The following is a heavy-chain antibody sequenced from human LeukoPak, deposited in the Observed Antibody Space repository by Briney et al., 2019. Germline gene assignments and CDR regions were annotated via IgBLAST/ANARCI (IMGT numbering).Heavy chain of an antibody. CDR2: VSHSGST. CDR3: ARGRNNYGGNSEIEY. V-gene: IGHV4-4*02. CDR1: NASISGRNW. Sequence: SETLSLTCAVSNASISGRNWWNWVRQPPGKGLEWIGEVSHSGSTNYNPSLKSRVTISVDKSKNQFSLTLSSVTAADTAVYYCARGRNNYGGNSEIEYWGQGTLVTVSS. J-gene: IGHJ4*02. D-gene: IGHD4-23*01.